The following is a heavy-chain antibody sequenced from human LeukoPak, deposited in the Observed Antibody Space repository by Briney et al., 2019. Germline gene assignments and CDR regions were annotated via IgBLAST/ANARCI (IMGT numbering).Heavy chain of an antibody. J-gene: IGHJ4*02. CDR3: AKDLIVVVAAKFDY. V-gene: IGHV3-23*01. CDR1: GFTFASYA. Sequence: PGGSRRPSCAASGFTFASYAMSWFGQAPGKGLEWVSAISGSGGSTYYADSVKGRFTISRDNSKNTLYLQMNSLRAEDTAVYYCAKDLIVVVAAKFDYWGQGTLVTVSS. D-gene: IGHD2-15*01. CDR2: ISGSGGST.